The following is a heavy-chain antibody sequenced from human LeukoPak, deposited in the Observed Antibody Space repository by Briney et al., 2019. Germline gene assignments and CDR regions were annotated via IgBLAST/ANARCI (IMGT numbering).Heavy chain of an antibody. D-gene: IGHD4-17*01. J-gene: IGHJ4*02. V-gene: IGHV4-59*01. CDR2: IHYSGST. CDR1: GGSISSYY. Sequence: SETLSFTCTVSGGSISSYYWIWIRQPPGRGLEWIGYIHYSGSTNYNPSLKSRVTISVDTSKNQFSLMLSSVTAADTAVYYCARRYGDYDPYFDNWGQGTLVTVSS. CDR3: ARRYGDYDPYFDN.